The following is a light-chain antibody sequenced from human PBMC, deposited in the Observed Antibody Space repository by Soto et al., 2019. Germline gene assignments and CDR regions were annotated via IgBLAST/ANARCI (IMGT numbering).Light chain of an antibody. V-gene: IGKV3-11*01. CDR1: QRVSSY. CDR3: QQRSNSIT. CDR2: DAS. J-gene: IGKJ5*01. Sequence: EMVLTQSPATLFFSPGEIATLSGRPIQRVSSYLACYQQKPGQAPRLLIYDASNRATGIPARFSGSGSGTDFTLTISSLEPEDFAVYYCQQRSNSITFGQGTRLEIK.